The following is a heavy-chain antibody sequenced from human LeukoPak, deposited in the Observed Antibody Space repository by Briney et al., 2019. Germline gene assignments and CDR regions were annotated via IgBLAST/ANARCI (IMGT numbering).Heavy chain of an antibody. V-gene: IGHV4-39*01. D-gene: IGHD4-11*01. CDR2: IYYSGST. CDR1: GGSISSSSYY. CDR3: ARHDYSNYANWFDP. J-gene: IGHJ5*02. Sequence: PSETLSLTCTVSGGSISSSSYYWGWIRQPPGKGLEWIGSIYYSGSTYYNPSLKSRVTISVDTSKNQFSLKLSSVTAADTAVYYCARHDYSNYANWFDPWGQGTPVTVSS.